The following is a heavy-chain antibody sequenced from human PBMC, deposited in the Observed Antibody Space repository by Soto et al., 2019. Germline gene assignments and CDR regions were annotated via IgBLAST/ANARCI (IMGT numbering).Heavy chain of an antibody. V-gene: IGHV4-34*01. J-gene: IGHJ5*02. Sequence: PAGTLSLTCAVYGLSFSGYYWSWIRQPPGKGLEWIGEINHSGSTNYNPSLKSRVTISVDTSKNQFSLKLSSVTAADTAVYYCAREGLKGWFDPWGQGTLVTVSS. CDR2: INHSGST. CDR3: AREGLKGWFDP. CDR1: GLSFSGYY.